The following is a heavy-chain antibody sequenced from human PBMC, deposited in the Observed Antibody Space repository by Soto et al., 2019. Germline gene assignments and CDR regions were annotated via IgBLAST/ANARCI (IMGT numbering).Heavy chain of an antibody. CDR2: ISYTGST. Sequence: QVQLQESGPGLVKPSETLSLTCTVSRGSINNYYWSWIRQPPGKGLEWIGIISYTGSTTYSPSLHSRATISLDTAKNQFSLGLSSLPASDTAVYYCARWAGFSRGFNYLDYWGQGPLVTVSS. D-gene: IGHD2-15*01. CDR3: ARWAGFSRGFNYLDY. V-gene: IGHV4-59*01. CDR1: RGSINNYY. J-gene: IGHJ4*02.